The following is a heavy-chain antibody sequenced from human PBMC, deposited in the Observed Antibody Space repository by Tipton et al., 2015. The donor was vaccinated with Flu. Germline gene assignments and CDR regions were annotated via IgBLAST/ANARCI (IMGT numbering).Heavy chain of an antibody. CDR1: GFTFSGYG. CDR3: ATSSGWYY. D-gene: IGHD6-19*01. Sequence: SLRLFCAASGFTFSGYGMHWVRQAPGKGLEWLSYISSGGSTTYYADSVKGRFTVSRDNARNSLYLQVNSLRVEDTAVYYCATSSGWYYWGQGTLVAVSS. CDR2: ISSGGSTT. J-gene: IGHJ4*02. V-gene: IGHV3-48*03.